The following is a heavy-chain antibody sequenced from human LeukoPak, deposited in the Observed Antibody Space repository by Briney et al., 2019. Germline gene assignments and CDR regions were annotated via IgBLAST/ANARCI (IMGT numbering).Heavy chain of an antibody. CDR1: GFTFSDFS. J-gene: IGHJ4*02. Sequence: PGGSLRLSCEASGFTFSDFSMSWIRQAPGKGLEWVSYLSGSDIYYADPVRGRFTISRDIAKNSLYLQMNSLRAEDTAVYYCARVGPNWGSGFDYWGQGTLVTVSS. CDR2: LSGSDI. CDR3: ARVGPNWGSGFDY. V-gene: IGHV3-11*01. D-gene: IGHD7-27*01.